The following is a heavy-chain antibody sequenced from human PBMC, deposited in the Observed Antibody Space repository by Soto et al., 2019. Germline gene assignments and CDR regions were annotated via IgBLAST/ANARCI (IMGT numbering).Heavy chain of an antibody. J-gene: IGHJ4*02. CDR3: ARGFQYWLPTFD. Sequence: QVQLQESGPGLVRPSGTLSLTCSVSGASVVNGNWWSWVRQSPVKGLEWIGEVSLAGSYHYNPSLQSRVTISLDESKNQFTLILTSVTVADAAIYYCARGFQYWLPTFDWGRGTVVTVS. D-gene: IGHD3-10*01. CDR1: GASVVNGNW. V-gene: IGHV4-4*02. CDR2: VSLAGSY.